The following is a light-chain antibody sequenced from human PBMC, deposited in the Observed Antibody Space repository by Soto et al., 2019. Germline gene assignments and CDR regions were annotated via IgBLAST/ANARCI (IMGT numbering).Light chain of an antibody. Sequence: QAVVTQPPSASGTPGQRVTISCSGSSSNIGSNTVNWYQHLPGTAPKLLIYSNNQRPSGVPDRLSGSNSGTSASLAISGLQSEDEADYYCAAWDDSLNGYVFGTGTKLTVL. CDR3: AAWDDSLNGYV. V-gene: IGLV1-44*01. J-gene: IGLJ1*01. CDR1: SSNIGSNT. CDR2: SNN.